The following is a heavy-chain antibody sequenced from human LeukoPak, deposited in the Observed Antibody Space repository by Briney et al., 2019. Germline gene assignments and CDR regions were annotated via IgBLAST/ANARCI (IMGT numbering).Heavy chain of an antibody. V-gene: IGHV4-39*01. CDR3: ARWRRYSSSLYYFDY. CDR2: IYYSGST. CDR1: GGSISSSSYY. Sequence: SETLSLTCAVSGGSISSSSYYWGWIRQPPGKGLEWIGSIYYSGSTYYNPSLKSRVTISVDTSKNQFSLKLSSVTAADTAVYYCARWRRYSSSLYYFDYWGQGTLVTVSS. D-gene: IGHD6-13*01. J-gene: IGHJ4*02.